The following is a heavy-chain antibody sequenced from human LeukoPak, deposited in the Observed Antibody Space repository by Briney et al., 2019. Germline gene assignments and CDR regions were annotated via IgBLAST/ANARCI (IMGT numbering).Heavy chain of an antibody. V-gene: IGHV1-2*02. CDR2: TNPNTGGT. CDR1: GYTFTVNQ. Sequence: ASVKVSFKAAGYTFTVNQIHWVRQAPGQGLEWMGWTNPNTGGTKYTQNFQGRVTMTWDTSITTAYMELSRLRSDDTAVYYCARDRSVRLRTYYSYGMDVWGQGSTVSVSS. CDR3: ARDRSVRLRTYYSYGMDV. D-gene: IGHD5/OR15-5a*01. J-gene: IGHJ6*02.